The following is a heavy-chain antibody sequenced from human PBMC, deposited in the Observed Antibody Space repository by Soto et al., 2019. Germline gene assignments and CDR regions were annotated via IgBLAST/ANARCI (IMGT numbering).Heavy chain of an antibody. V-gene: IGHV3-21*02. CDR1: GFTFNAYS. CDR3: VRDLGQYSRAGYMDV. D-gene: IGHD2-21*01. J-gene: IGHJ6*03. Sequence: EVQLVESGGGLVKPGGSLRLSCAASGFTFNAYSMNWVRQAPGKGLEWVSSINEDSTYIYYAAPLRGRLTISRDNASKALHLQMRGVRAQDRAVHYCVRDLGQYSRAGYMDVWG. CDR2: INEDSTYI.